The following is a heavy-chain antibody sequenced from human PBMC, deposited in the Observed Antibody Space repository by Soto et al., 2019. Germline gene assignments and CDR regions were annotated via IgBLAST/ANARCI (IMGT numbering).Heavy chain of an antibody. CDR2: IIPIFGTA. D-gene: IGHD2-15*01. J-gene: IGHJ1*01. CDR3: VGYCSGGSCYLDAEYFQH. V-gene: IGHV1-69*13. Sequence: SVKVSCKASGGTFNSYAISWVRQAPGQGLEWMGGIIPIFGTANYAQKFQGRVTITADESTSTAYMELSSLRSEDTAVYYCVGYCSGGSCYLDAEYFQHWGQGTLVTVSS. CDR1: GGTFNSYA.